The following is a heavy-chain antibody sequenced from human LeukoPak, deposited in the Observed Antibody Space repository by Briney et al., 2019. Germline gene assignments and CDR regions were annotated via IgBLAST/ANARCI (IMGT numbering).Heavy chain of an antibody. CDR2: FDPEDGET. D-gene: IGHD1-14*01. CDR1: GYTLTELS. J-gene: IGHJ4*02. Sequence: ASVKVSCKVSGYTLTELSMHWVRQAPGKGLEWMGGFDPEDGETIYAQKFQGRVTMTEDTSTDTAYMELSSLRSEDTAVYYCVTAFTPGKPKDYWGQGTLVTVSS. CDR3: VTAFTPGKPKDY. V-gene: IGHV1-24*01.